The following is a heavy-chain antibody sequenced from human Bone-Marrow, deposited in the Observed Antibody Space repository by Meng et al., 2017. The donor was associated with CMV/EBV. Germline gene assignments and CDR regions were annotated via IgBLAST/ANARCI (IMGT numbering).Heavy chain of an antibody. CDR1: GYPFTGYY. CDR3: ARDGGGMATIIDY. V-gene: IGHV1-2*02. CDR2: INPNSGGT. J-gene: IGHJ4*02. D-gene: IGHD5-24*01. Sequence: KASGYPFTGYYMHWVRQAPGQGLEWMGWINPNSGGTNYAQKFQGRVTMTRDTSISTAYMELSRLRSDDTAVYYCARDGGGMATIIDYWGQGTLVTVSS.